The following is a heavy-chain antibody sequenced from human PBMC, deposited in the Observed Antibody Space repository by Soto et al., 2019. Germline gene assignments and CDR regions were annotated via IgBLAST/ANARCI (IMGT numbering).Heavy chain of an antibody. CDR1: GGTFSSYT. CDR3: ARVGRVFWSGYYGYYMDV. Sequence: QVQLVQSGAEVKKPGSSVKVSCKASGGTFSSYTISWVRQAPGQGLEWMGRIIPILGIANYAQKFQGRVTITADKSTRTAYMELSSLRSEDTAVYYCARVGRVFWSGYYGYYMDVWGKGTTVTVSS. J-gene: IGHJ6*03. CDR2: IIPILGIA. V-gene: IGHV1-69*02. D-gene: IGHD3-3*01.